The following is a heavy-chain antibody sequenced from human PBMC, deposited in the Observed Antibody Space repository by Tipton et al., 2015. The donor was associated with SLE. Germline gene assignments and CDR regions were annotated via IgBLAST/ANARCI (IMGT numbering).Heavy chain of an antibody. CDR2: IYTRT. CDR3: AKPLRAMAGELHS. Sequence: SLRLSCAASGFAFRNFAMTWVRQAPGKGLVWVSIIYTRTYYADSVRGRFTISRDDSKNTVFLQMNNLRVEDTAVYYCAKPLRAMAGELHSWGQGTLVTVS. CDR1: GFAFRNFA. D-gene: IGHD6-19*01. V-gene: IGHV3-23*03. J-gene: IGHJ4*02.